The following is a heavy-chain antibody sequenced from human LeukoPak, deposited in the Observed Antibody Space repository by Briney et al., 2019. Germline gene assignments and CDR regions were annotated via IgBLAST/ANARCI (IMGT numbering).Heavy chain of an antibody. CDR1: GFTFNSYW. V-gene: IGHV3-74*01. CDR2: INSDGSDT. J-gene: IGHJ4*02. CDR3: ARDTYSYGCFDY. Sequence: GGSLRLSCAASGFTFNSYWFHWVRQAPGKGLVWVSRINSDGSDTIYADSVKGRFTISRDNAKSTVYLQMNSLRAEDTAVYYCARDTYSYGCFDYWGQGTLVTVSS. D-gene: IGHD5-18*01.